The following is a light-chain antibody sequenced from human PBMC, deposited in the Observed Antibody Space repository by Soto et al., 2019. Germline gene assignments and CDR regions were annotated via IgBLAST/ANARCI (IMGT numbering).Light chain of an antibody. Sequence: QSVLTQPASVSGSPGQSITISCTATSSDVGGYNYVSWYQQHPGKAPKLMIYDVSNRPSGVSNRFSGSKSGNTASLTISGLQAEDEADYYCSSYTSSTTYVFGTGTKLTVL. V-gene: IGLV2-14*01. CDR2: DVS. J-gene: IGLJ1*01. CDR1: SSDVGGYNY. CDR3: SSYTSSTTYV.